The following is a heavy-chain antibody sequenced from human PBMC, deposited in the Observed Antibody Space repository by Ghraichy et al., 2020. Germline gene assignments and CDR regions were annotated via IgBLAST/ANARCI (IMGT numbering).Heavy chain of an antibody. CDR2: IKKDGSEK. CDR3: ARDLGSGWYFDY. Sequence: GGSLRLSCAASGFSFSGYGMSWVRQAPGKGPEWVANIKKDGSEKYYVDSVKGRFTISRDNAKNSLYLQMSSLRAEDTAVYYCARDLGSGWYFDYWGQGTLVTVSS. D-gene: IGHD6-19*01. J-gene: IGHJ4*02. V-gene: IGHV3-7*01. CDR1: GFSFSGYG.